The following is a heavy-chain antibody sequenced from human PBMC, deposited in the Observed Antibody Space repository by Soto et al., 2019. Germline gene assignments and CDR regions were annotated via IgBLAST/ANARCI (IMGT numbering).Heavy chain of an antibody. CDR3: ARVPLGYTSSHYFDF. D-gene: IGHD6-6*01. V-gene: IGHV1-58*01. CDR2: IAVGSGYT. J-gene: IGHJ4*02. Sequence: VKVSFKASGFTFTSSAFQWVRQARGQRLEWIGWIAVGSGYTNYNPSLKSRVTISVDTSKHQFSLKLSSVTAADTAVYYCARVPLGYTSSHYFDFWGQGALVTVSS. CDR1: GFTFTSSA.